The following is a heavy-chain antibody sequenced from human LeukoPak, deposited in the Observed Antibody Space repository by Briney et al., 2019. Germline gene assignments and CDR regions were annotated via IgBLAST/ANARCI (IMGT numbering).Heavy chain of an antibody. CDR3: ARDIKVSKAMDV. CDR2: ISSSSSYI. J-gene: IGHJ6*03. Sequence: GGSLRLSCAAPGFTFSSYSMNWVRQAPGKGLEWVSSISSSSSYIYYADSVKGRFTISRDNAKNSLYLQMNSLRAEDTAVYYCARDIKVSKAMDVWGKGTTVTVSS. V-gene: IGHV3-21*01. CDR1: GFTFSSYS.